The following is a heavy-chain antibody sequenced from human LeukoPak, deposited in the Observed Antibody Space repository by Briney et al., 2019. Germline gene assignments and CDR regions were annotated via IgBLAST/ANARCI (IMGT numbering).Heavy chain of an antibody. CDR3: ARDAYYDRSGYFNDTFDI. Sequence: PSETLSLTCTVSGASISSSYWSWIRQPPGKGLEWIGHISDSGDTDYNPSLKSRITISVDTPKKQFSLRLRSVTAADTALYYCARDAYYDRSGYFNDTFDIWGQGTMVTVPS. V-gene: IGHV4-59*01. CDR1: GASISSSY. J-gene: IGHJ3*02. D-gene: IGHD3-22*01. CDR2: ISDSGDT.